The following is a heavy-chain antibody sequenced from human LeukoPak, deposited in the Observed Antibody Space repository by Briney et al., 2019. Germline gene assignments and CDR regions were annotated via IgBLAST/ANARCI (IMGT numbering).Heavy chain of an antibody. Sequence: GGSLRLSCAASGLTFSSYNMNWVRQAPGKGLEWVSFISSSSNYIYYTDSVKGRFTISRDNAKNSLYLQMNSLRAEDTAVYYCARSDIVVVPAAPDYWGQGTLVTVSS. CDR3: ARSDIVVVPAAPDY. J-gene: IGHJ4*02. V-gene: IGHV3-21*01. CDR1: GLTFSSYN. CDR2: ISSSSNYI. D-gene: IGHD2-2*01.